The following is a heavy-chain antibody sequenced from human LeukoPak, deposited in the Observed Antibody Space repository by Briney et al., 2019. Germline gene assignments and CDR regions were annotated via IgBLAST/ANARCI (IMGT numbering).Heavy chain of an antibody. Sequence: ASVKVSCKASGFTFTGYYIHWVRQAPGQGLEWMGYINPHSGGTNSLQKFQGRVTMTTDTSISAAYMELSSLISDDTAMYYCVREGNELLSKNFDYWGQGTLVTVSS. CDR1: GFTFTGYY. D-gene: IGHD2-21*02. V-gene: IGHV1-2*02. CDR3: VREGNELLSKNFDY. J-gene: IGHJ4*02. CDR2: INPHSGGT.